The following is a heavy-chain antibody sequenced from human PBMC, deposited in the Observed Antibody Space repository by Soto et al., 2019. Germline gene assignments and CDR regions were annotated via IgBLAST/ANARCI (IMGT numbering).Heavy chain of an antibody. CDR1: GFTFSSYT. J-gene: IGHJ4*02. D-gene: IGHD7-27*01. CDR2: ISGSGSST. Sequence: EVQLLESGGGLVEPGGSRRLSCAASGFTFSSYTMSWVRQAPGKGLEWVSTISGSGSSTYSADSVKGRFTISRDNSKNTLYLQMNSLRVEDTAIYYCAKAWGIDYWGQGTLVTTSS. CDR3: AKAWGIDY. V-gene: IGHV3-23*01.